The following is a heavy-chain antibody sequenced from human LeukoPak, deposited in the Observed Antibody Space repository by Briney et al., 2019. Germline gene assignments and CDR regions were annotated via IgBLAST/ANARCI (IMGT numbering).Heavy chain of an antibody. J-gene: IGHJ3*02. CDR2: ISWNSGSI. CDR1: GFTFDDYA. Sequence: GGSLRLSCAASGFTFDDYAMHWVRQAPGKGLEWVSGISWNSGSIGYADSVKGRFTISRDNAKNSLYLQMNSLRAEDTALYYCAKDQSFVRFGETPDAFDIWGQGTMVTVSS. V-gene: IGHV3-9*01. CDR3: AKDQSFVRFGETPDAFDI. D-gene: IGHD3-10*01.